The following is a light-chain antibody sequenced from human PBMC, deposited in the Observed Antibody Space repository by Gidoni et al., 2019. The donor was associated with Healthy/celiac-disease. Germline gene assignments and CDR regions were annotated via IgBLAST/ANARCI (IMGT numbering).Light chain of an antibody. J-gene: IGKJ1*01. CDR1: QSVLYSSNNKNY. CDR3: QQYYSTPPT. Sequence: DIVMTQSPDSLAVSLGERATINCKSSQSVLYSSNNKNYLAWYQQKPGQPPKLLIYWASTRESGVPDRFSGSGSGTDVTLTISSLQAEDVAVYYCQQYYSTPPTFXXXTKVEIK. CDR2: WAS. V-gene: IGKV4-1*01.